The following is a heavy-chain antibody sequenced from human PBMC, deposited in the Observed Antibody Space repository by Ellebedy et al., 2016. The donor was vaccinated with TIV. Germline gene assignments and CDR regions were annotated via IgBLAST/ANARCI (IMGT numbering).Heavy chain of an antibody. CDR3: AGSTTITTMPY. Sequence: GESLKISCAASEFTVSSNFMSWVRQAPGKRLEWVSVIHSGGSTYHTDSVKGRFTTYRDNSKNTLYLHMTSLRAEDTAVYYWAGSTTITTMPYWGQGTLVTVSS. D-gene: IGHD4-11*01. J-gene: IGHJ4*02. CDR2: IHSGGST. CDR1: EFTVSSNF. V-gene: IGHV3-53*01.